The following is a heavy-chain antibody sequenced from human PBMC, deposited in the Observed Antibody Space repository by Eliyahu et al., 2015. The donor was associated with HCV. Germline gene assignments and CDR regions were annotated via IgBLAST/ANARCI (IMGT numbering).Heavy chain of an antibody. V-gene: IGHV1-2*02. J-gene: IGHJ4*02. CDR2: INPNSGGT. D-gene: IGHD3-3*01. CDR3: ARDLERITIFGVVPEGFDY. Sequence: QVQLVQSGAXVKKPGASVKVSCKASGYTFXGYXXXWXRXAPGQGLEWMGWINPNSGGTNYAQKFQGRVTMTRDTSISTAYMELSRLRSDDTAVYYCARDLERITIFGVVPEGFDYWGQGTLVTVSS. CDR1: GYTFXGYX.